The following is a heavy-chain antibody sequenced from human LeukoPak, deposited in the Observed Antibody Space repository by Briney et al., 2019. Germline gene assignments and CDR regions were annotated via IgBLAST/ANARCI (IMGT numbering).Heavy chain of an antibody. CDR3: ARGKGIYCGGDCSALDD. J-gene: IGHJ4*02. V-gene: IGHV3-64*02. Sequence: GGSLRLSCAASGFTFSSYAMHWVRQAPGKGLEYVSAISTNGGSTYYADSVKGRFTISRDNSKNTVYLQMGSLRPEDMAVYYSARGKGIYCGGDCSALDDWGQGTLVTVSS. D-gene: IGHD2-21*02. CDR1: GFTFSSYA. CDR2: ISTNGGST.